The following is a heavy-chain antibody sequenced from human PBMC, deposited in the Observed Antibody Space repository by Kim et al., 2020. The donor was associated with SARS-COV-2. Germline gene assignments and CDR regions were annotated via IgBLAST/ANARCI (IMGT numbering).Heavy chain of an antibody. V-gene: IGHV3-23*01. D-gene: IGHD3-3*01. CDR1: GFTFSTSA. Sequence: GGSLRLSCVASGFTFSTSAMSWVRQAPGRGLEWVSAISGSGSSTYHADSVKGRFTISRDNSKNTLYLQMNSLRAEDTAVYYCAKTIVGEEWGQGALVTVS. J-gene: IGHJ1*01. CDR2: ISGSGSST. CDR3: AKTIVGEE.